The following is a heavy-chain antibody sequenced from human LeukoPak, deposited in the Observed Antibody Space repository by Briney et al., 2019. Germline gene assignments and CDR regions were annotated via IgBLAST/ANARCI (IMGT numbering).Heavy chain of an antibody. D-gene: IGHD6-6*01. CDR3: ARTAARRFDY. V-gene: IGHV1-46*01. CDR1: GYTFPSYF. Sequence: ASVKVSCKASGYTFPSYFMHWVRQAPGQGLEWMGIINPTVGSTTYAQKFQGRVTTTRDTSTSTVYMELSSLRSDDTAVYYCARTAARRFDYWGQGTLVTVSS. J-gene: IGHJ4*02. CDR2: INPTVGST.